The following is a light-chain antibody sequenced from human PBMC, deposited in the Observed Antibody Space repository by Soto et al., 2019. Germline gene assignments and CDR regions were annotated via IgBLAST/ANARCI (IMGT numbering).Light chain of an antibody. V-gene: IGKV3-11*01. CDR1: QSVSSY. Sequence: IVLTQSPATLSVSPGERATLSFRASQSVSSYLAWYQQKPGQAPSLLIYDASSRATGIPARFSGSGSGTDFTLTISSLEPEDFAVYYCQQRLMTFGQGTRWIS. CDR2: DAS. CDR3: QQRLMT. J-gene: IGKJ1*01.